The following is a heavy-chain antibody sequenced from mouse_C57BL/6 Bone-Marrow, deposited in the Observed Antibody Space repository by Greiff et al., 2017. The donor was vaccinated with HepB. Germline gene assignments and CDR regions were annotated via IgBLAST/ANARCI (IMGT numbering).Heavy chain of an antibody. CDR2: IYPRSGNT. V-gene: IGHV1-81*01. Sequence: QVQLKQSGAELARPGASVKLSCKASGYTFTSYGISWVKQRTGQGLEWIGEIYPRSGNTYYNEKFKGKATLTADKSSSTAYMELRSLTSEASAVYFCARWVLRRYFDVWGTGTTVTVSS. CDR1: GYTFTSYG. J-gene: IGHJ1*03. D-gene: IGHD1-1*01. CDR3: ARWVLRRYFDV.